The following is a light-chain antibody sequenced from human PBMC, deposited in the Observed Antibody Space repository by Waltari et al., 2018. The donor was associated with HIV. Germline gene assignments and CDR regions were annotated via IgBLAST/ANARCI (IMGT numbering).Light chain of an antibody. CDR1: KLGDNY. CDR2: KDS. J-gene: IGLJ3*02. V-gene: IGLV3-1*01. Sequence: SYELIQPPSMSVSPGQTASITCSGVKLGDNYVSWYQQKPGQSPVLGLFKDSKRPSGIPERFSGSNSGSTATLTISGTQALDEADYYCQAWDSDTGVFGGGTKLTVL. CDR3: QAWDSDTGV.